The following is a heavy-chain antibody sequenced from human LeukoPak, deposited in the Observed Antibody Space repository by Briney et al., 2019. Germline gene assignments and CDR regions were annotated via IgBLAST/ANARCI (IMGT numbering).Heavy chain of an antibody. CDR2: INPSSGST. Sequence: GASVKVSCKASGYIFTSYYMHWVRQAPGQGLEWMGIINPSSGSTTYAQKFQGRVTMTRDTSTSTVYMELSSLRSEDTAVYYCARGWVPFGVRGVIGVRPYYFDYWGQGTLVTVSS. D-gene: IGHD3-10*01. CDR3: ARGWVPFGVRGVIGVRPYYFDY. CDR1: GYIFTSYY. J-gene: IGHJ4*02. V-gene: IGHV1-46*01.